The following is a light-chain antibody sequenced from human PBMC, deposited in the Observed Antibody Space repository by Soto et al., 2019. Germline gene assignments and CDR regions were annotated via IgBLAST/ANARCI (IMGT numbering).Light chain of an antibody. CDR1: QSVRST. Sequence: EIVMTQSPATLPVSPGERATLSCRASQSVRSTLAWYQQKPGQVPRLLIYGASTRATGVPARFSGSGSGTDFTLTISSLQSEDFAVYYCQHYNQWPLTFGGGTKVEIK. CDR2: GAS. J-gene: IGKJ4*01. V-gene: IGKV3-15*01. CDR3: QHYNQWPLT.